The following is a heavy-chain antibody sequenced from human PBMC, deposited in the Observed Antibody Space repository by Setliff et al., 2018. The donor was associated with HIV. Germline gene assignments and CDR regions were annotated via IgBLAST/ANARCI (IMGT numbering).Heavy chain of an antibody. CDR3: ARLTTTYYYDSSAYYHPV. CDR2: VHHSGST. CDR1: SDSISSSY. V-gene: IGHV4-59*12. D-gene: IGHD3-22*01. J-gene: IGHJ4*02. Sequence: SETLSLTCTVSSDSISSSYWTWIRQPPGQGLEWIGYVHHSGSTNYNPSLKSRVTISVDTSKNQFSLKLSSVTAADTAVFYCARLTTTYYYDSSAYYHPVWGQGTLVTVSS.